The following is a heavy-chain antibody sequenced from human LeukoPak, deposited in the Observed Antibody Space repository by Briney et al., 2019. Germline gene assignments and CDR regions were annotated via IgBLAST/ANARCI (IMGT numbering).Heavy chain of an antibody. D-gene: IGHD5-24*01. CDR2: ISSSSSYI. V-gene: IGHV3-21*01. CDR3: ARESRDGYNKY. CDR1: GFTFSSYS. Sequence: PGXXLRLSCAASGFTFSSYSMNWVRQAPGKGLEWVSTISSSSSYIYYADSVKGRFTISRDNAKNSLYLQMNSLRAEDTAVYYCARESRDGYNKYWGQGTLVTVSS. J-gene: IGHJ4*02.